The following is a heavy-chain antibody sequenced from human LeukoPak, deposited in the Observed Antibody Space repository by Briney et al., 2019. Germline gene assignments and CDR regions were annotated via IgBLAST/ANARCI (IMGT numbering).Heavy chain of an antibody. J-gene: IGHJ6*03. Sequence: SETLSLTCAVYGGSFSGYYWSWIRQPPGKGLEWIGEINHSGSTNYNPSLKSRVTISVDTSKNQFSLKLSSVTAADTAVYYCASEKGYCSSTSCSYYYMDVWGKGTTVTVSS. D-gene: IGHD2-2*01. CDR1: GGSFSGYY. V-gene: IGHV4-34*01. CDR3: ASEKGYCSSTSCSYYYMDV. CDR2: INHSGST.